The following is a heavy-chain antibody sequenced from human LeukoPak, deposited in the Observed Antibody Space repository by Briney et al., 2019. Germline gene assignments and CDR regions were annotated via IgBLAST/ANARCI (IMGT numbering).Heavy chain of an antibody. CDR1: GYTFTSYG. J-gene: IGHJ3*02. CDR3: ARGHYSHAFEI. CDR2: INPNSGGT. D-gene: IGHD3-10*01. Sequence: ASVKVSCKASGYTFTSYGISWVRQAPGQGLEWMGWINPNSGGTNYAQKFQDRVTMTRDTSISTAYMELSRLRSDDTAVYYCARGHYSHAFEIWGQGTMVTVSS. V-gene: IGHV1-2*02.